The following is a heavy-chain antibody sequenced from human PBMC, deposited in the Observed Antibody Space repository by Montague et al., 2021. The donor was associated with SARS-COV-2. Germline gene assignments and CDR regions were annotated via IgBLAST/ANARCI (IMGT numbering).Heavy chain of an antibody. Sequence: SLRLSCAASGFSFSSYGMHWVRQAPGKGLGWVAVIWYDGSNKYYADSVKGRFTISRDNSKNTLYLQMNSLRAEDTAVYYCARDPTYGSGSFQSGFFDYWGQGTLVTVSS. V-gene: IGHV3-33*01. D-gene: IGHD3-10*01. CDR2: IWYDGSNK. CDR3: ARDPTYGSGSFQSGFFDY. CDR1: GFSFSSYG. J-gene: IGHJ4*02.